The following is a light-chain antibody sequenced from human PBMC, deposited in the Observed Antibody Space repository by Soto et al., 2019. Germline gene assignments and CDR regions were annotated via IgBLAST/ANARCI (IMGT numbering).Light chain of an antibody. Sequence: EIVLTQSPGTLSVSPGETATLSCRASQSVTNGNLAWYQQKPGQAPRLFIYSTSGRATGIPDRFSGSGSGTDFTLTISRLEPEDFAVYYCQQYGDSPQTFGQGTKVEIK. J-gene: IGKJ1*01. CDR1: QSVTNGN. V-gene: IGKV3-20*01. CDR2: STS. CDR3: QQYGDSPQT.